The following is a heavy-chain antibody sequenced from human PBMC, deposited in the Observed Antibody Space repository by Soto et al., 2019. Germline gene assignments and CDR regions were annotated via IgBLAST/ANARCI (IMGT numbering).Heavy chain of an antibody. D-gene: IGHD3-16*01. Sequence: PVESLKIYCECAGCKLGSAWILCVRRKPGKGLEWMGIIKPGTSDIRSSPSFRGQVTISAAEAANTAFLQWSSLKTSDTAIYYCARQISFVCDSWGQGTLVTVSS. CDR3: ARQISFVCDS. CDR2: IKPGTSDI. CDR1: GCKLGSAW. J-gene: IGHJ4*02. V-gene: IGHV5-51*01.